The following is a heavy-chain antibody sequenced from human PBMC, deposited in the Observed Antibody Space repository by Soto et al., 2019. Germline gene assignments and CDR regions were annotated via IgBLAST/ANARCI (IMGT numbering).Heavy chain of an antibody. V-gene: IGHV3-73*01. J-gene: IGHJ6*02. Sequence: GGFLRLSCAASGFTFSDSAMHWVRQASGKGLEWVGRIRSKALSYATAYAASVQGRFTISRDDSENTAYLQMNSLKTEDTAVYYCLRASWNYYYYGMDIWGQGTTVTVSS. D-gene: IGHD1-1*01. CDR2: IRSKALSYAT. CDR3: LRASWNYYYYGMDI. CDR1: GFTFSDSA.